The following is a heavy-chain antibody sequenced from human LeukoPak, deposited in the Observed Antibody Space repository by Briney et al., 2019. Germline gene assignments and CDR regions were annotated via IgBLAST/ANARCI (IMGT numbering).Heavy chain of an antibody. Sequence: SETLSLTCAVSGGSISSGGYSWSWIRQPQGKGLEWIGYIYHSGSTYYNPSLKSRVTISVDRSKNQFSLKLSSVTAADTAVYYCARAGCSGGSCYSRYFDLWGRGTLVTVSS. CDR3: ARAGCSGGSCYSRYFDL. V-gene: IGHV4-30-2*01. CDR1: GGSISSGGYS. CDR2: IYHSGST. J-gene: IGHJ2*01. D-gene: IGHD2-15*01.